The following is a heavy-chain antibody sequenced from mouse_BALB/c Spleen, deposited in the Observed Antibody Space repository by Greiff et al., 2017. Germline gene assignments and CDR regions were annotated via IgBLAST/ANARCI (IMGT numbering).Heavy chain of an antibody. D-gene: IGHD2-4*01. Sequence: VQLKESGAELVKPGASVKLSCTASGFNIKDTYMHWVKQRPEQGLEWIGRIDPANGNTKYDPKFQGKATITADTSSNTAYLQLSSLTSEDTAVYYCADYDYGYYAMDYWGQGTSVTVSS. CDR3: ADYDYGYYAMDY. V-gene: IGHV14-3*02. CDR2: IDPANGNT. J-gene: IGHJ4*01. CDR1: GFNIKDTY.